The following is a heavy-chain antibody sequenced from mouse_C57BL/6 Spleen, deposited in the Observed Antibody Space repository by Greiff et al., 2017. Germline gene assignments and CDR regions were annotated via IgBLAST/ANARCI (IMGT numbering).Heavy chain of an antibody. J-gene: IGHJ3*01. CDR3: AIRGGTALATRWCAY. CDR2: IDPSDSYT. D-gene: IGHD3-2*01. CDR1: GYNFTSYW. Sequence: QVQLQQPGAELVKPGASVKLSCKASGYNFTSYWMQWVKQRPGQGLEWIGEIDPSDSYTNYNQKFKGQATLTVDISSSTAYMQLSILTSEDSAVYYCAIRGGTALATRWCAYWGQGTLVTVST. V-gene: IGHV1-50*01.